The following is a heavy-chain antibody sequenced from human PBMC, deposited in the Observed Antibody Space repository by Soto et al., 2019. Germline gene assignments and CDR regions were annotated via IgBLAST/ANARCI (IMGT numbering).Heavy chain of an antibody. V-gene: IGHV3-23*01. CDR2: ISGSGGST. J-gene: IGHJ6*03. Sequence: GGSLRLSCAASGFTFSSYAMSWVRQAPGKGLEWVSAISGSGGSTYYADSVKGRFTISRDNSKNTLYLQMNSLRAEDTAVYYCAKELPNHVVELYYYMDVWGKGTTVTVSS. D-gene: IGHD1-7*01. CDR3: AKELPNHVVELYYYMDV. CDR1: GFTFSSYA.